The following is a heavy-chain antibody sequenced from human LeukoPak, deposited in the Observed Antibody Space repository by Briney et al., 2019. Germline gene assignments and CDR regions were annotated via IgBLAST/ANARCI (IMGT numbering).Heavy chain of an antibody. Sequence: GGSLRLSCAASGFTFSSYAMSWVRQAPGKGLEWVSAIGGSGGSTYYADSVKGRFTISRDNSKNTLYLQMNSLRAEDTAVYHCAREDGSGSLYYYGMDVWGQGTTVTVSS. J-gene: IGHJ6*02. D-gene: IGHD3-10*01. CDR2: IGGSGGST. CDR1: GFTFSSYA. CDR3: AREDGSGSLYYYGMDV. V-gene: IGHV3-23*01.